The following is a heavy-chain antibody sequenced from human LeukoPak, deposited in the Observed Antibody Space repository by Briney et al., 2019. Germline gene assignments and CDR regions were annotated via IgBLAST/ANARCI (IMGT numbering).Heavy chain of an antibody. CDR2: IRSKAFGETA. J-gene: IGHJ4*02. D-gene: IGHD7-27*01. V-gene: IGHV3-49*04. CDR1: GITFNTYW. Sequence: GGSLRLSCTASGITFNTYWMNWVRQAPGKGLEWVGFIRSKAFGETAEYAASVKGRFTISRDDSKSIAYLQMYSLKTEDTAVYYCTRDRGSSTLGDYWGQGTLVTVSS. CDR3: TRDRGSSTLGDY.